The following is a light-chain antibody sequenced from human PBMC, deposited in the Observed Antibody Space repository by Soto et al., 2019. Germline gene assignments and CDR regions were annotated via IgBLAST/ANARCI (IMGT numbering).Light chain of an antibody. V-gene: IGKV1-33*01. Sequence: DIQMTQSPSSLSASIGDRVTITCQASQAISNSLNWHQQKPGKAPKVLIYDASNLQTGVPSRFSGSRSGTDFTFTITSLQPEDSATYYCQQYGNLPITFGGGTKVEIK. CDR3: QQYGNLPIT. CDR2: DAS. CDR1: QAISNS. J-gene: IGKJ4*01.